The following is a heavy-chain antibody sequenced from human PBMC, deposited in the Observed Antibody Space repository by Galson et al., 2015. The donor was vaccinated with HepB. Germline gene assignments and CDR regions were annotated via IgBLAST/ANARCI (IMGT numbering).Heavy chain of an antibody. D-gene: IGHD3-10*01. CDR3: ATIMGRLSDAFDI. CDR2: ISYDGSNK. Sequence: SLRLSCAASGFTFSSYGMHWVRQAPGKGLEWVAVISYDGSNKYYADSVKGRFTISRDNSKNTLYLQMNSLRAEDTAVYYCATIMGRLSDAFDIWGQGTMVTVSS. V-gene: IGHV3-30*03. CDR1: GFTFSSYG. J-gene: IGHJ3*02.